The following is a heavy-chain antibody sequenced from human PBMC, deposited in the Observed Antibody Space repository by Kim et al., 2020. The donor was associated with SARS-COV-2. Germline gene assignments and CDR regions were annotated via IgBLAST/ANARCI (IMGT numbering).Heavy chain of an antibody. CDR3: ATAAGDAFDI. J-gene: IGHJ3*02. Sequence: SETLSRTCTVSGGSISSEDYYWSWIRQPPGKGLEWIGYTSHSGSTYYNPSLKSRITISTDTSKNHFSLTLTSVTTADTAVYYCATAAGDAFDIWGQGTMVTVSS. D-gene: IGHD6-13*01. CDR1: GGSISSEDYY. V-gene: IGHV4-30-4*01. CDR2: TSHSGST.